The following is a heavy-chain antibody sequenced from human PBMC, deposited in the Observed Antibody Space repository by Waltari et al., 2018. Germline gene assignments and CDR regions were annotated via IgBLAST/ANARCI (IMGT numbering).Heavy chain of an antibody. V-gene: IGHV4-39*07. CDR2: VDDSGNS. Sequence: QLQLQESGPGLVKPSETLSLSCTVSGDSISRSDYYWGWIRQPPGKGLEWIGSVDDSGNSYYNRSLKSRVDISTDTSKNQLSLRLTSVTAADSAVYHCARQRPAALVAWFDSWGQGTPVIVSS. D-gene: IGHD2-2*01. J-gene: IGHJ5*01. CDR1: GDSISRSDYY. CDR3: ARQRPAALVAWFDS.